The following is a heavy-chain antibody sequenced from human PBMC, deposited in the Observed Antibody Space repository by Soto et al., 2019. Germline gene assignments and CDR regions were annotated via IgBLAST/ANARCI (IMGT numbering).Heavy chain of an antibody. Sequence: QVQLVQSGAEVKKPGASVKVSCKASGYTLTDYYIHWVRQAPGQGLEWMGWINPNSGGTKNVQNFQGRVTMTRDTSISTAYMELSGLRSDDTAVYYCAKDGRGSNSFGWFDPWGQGTLVTVSS. CDR2: INPNSGGT. V-gene: IGHV1-2*02. D-gene: IGHD6-13*01. CDR3: AKDGRGSNSFGWFDP. J-gene: IGHJ5*02. CDR1: GYTLTDYY.